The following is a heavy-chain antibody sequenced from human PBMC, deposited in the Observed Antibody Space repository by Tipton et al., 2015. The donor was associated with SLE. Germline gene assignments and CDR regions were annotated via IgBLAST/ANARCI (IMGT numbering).Heavy chain of an antibody. V-gene: IGHV3-23*01. CDR3: AMDYGDLAEYFQH. CDR1: GFTFSSYA. Sequence: SLRLSCAASGFTFSSYAMSWVRQAPGKGLEWVSAISGSGGSTYYADSVKGRFTISRDNAKNSLYLQMNSLRAEDTAVYYCAMDYGDLAEYFQHWGQGTLVTVSS. CDR2: ISGSGGST. D-gene: IGHD4-17*01. J-gene: IGHJ1*01.